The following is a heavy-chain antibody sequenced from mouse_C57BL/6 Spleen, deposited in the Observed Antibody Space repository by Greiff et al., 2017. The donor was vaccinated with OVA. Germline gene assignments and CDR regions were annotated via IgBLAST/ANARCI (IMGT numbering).Heavy chain of an antibody. CDR2: ISDGGSYT. CDR3: AREYYYGSSYGWFAY. V-gene: IGHV5-4*01. Sequence: EVKLVESGGGLVKPGGSLKLSCAASGFTFSSYAMSWVRQTPEKRLEWVATISDGGSYTSYPDNVKGRFTISRDNAKNNLYLQMSHLKSEDTAMYYCAREYYYGSSYGWFAYWGQGTLVTVSA. J-gene: IGHJ3*01. D-gene: IGHD1-1*01. CDR1: GFTFSSYA.